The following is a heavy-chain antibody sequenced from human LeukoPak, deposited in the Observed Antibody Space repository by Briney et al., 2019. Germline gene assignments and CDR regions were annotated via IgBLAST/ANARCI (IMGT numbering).Heavy chain of an antibody. Sequence: SVKVSCKASGGTFSSYAISWVRQAPGQGLEWMGGIIPLFGTANYAQKFQGRVTITADESTSTAYMELSSLRSEDTAVCYCARSSSSWYQESYYYYGLDVWGQGTTVTVSS. CDR3: ARSSSSWYQESYYYYGLDV. CDR2: IIPLFGTA. J-gene: IGHJ6*02. D-gene: IGHD6-13*01. CDR1: GGTFSSYA. V-gene: IGHV1-69*13.